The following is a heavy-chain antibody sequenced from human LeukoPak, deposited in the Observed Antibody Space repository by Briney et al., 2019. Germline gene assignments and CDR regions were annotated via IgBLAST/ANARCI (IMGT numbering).Heavy chain of an antibody. J-gene: IGHJ4*02. CDR1: GFTFSSYS. D-gene: IGHD3-3*01. CDR2: ISSSSSYI. CDR3: ARDHLEWLLYFDY. V-gene: IGHV3-21*01. Sequence: PGGSLRLSCAASGFTFSSYSMNWVRQAPGKGLEWVSSISSSSSYIYYADPVKGRFTISRDNAKNSLYLQMNSLRAEDTAVYYCARDHLEWLLYFDYWGQGTLVTVSS.